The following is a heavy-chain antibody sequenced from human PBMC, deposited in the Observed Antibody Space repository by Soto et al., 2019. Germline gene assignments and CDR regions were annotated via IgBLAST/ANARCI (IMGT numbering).Heavy chain of an antibody. J-gene: IGHJ5*02. CDR2: INAGNGNT. CDR3: ARPVLDYYDSSGYSDWFDP. Sequence: ASVKVSCKASGYTFTSYAMHWVRQAPGQRLEWMGWINAGNGNTKYSQKFQGRVTITRDTSASTAYMELSSLRSEDTAVYYCARPVLDYYDSSGYSDWFDPWGQGTLVTVS. V-gene: IGHV1-3*01. D-gene: IGHD3-22*01. CDR1: GYTFTSYA.